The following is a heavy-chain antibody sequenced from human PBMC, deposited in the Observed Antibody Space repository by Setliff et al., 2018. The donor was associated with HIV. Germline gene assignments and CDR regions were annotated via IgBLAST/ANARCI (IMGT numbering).Heavy chain of an antibody. CDR1: GFTFSSYG. V-gene: IGHV3-33*06. Sequence: GSLRLSCAASGFTFSSYGMHWVRQAPGKGLEWVAVIWYDGSNKYYADSVKGRFTISRDNSKNTLYLQMNSLRAEDTAVYYCAKDAQLHYGDYEDGNDYFDYWGQGTLVTVSS. CDR3: AKDAQLHYGDYEDGNDYFDY. J-gene: IGHJ4*02. CDR2: IWYDGSNK. D-gene: IGHD4-17*01.